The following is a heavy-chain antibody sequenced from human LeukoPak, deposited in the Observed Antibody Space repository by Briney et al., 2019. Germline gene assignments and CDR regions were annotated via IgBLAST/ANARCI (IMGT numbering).Heavy chain of an antibody. CDR3: ARVMLYYYYMDV. D-gene: IGHD2-8*01. J-gene: IGHJ6*03. CDR2: IYYSGST. Sequence: PSETLSLTCTVSGGSVSSYYWSWIRQPPGKGLEWIGYIYYSGSTYYNPSLKSRVTISVDTSKNQFSLKLSSVTAADTAVYYCARVMLYYYYMDVWGKGTTVTVSS. CDR1: GGSVSSYY. V-gene: IGHV4-59*02.